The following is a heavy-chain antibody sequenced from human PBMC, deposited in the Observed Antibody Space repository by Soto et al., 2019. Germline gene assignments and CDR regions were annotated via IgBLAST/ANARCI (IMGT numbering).Heavy chain of an antibody. CDR2: IDWDDDK. J-gene: IGHJ6*03. CDR1: GFSLSTSGMC. V-gene: IGHV2-70*11. Sequence: ESGPTLVNPTQTLTLTCTFSGFSLSTSGMCVSWIRQPPGKALEWLARIDWDDDKYYSTSLKTRLTISKDTSKNQVVLTMTNMDPVDTATYYCARTGITIFGVANDLRYYYYYMDVWGKGTTVTVSS. CDR3: ARTGITIFGVANDLRYYYYYMDV. D-gene: IGHD3-3*01.